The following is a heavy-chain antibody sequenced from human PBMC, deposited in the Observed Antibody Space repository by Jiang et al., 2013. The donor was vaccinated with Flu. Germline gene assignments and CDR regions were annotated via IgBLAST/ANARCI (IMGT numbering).Heavy chain of an antibody. J-gene: IGHJ4*02. CDR3: ARDLPAPGPPNIVVVPGADIDS. D-gene: IGHD2-2*01. V-gene: IGHV1-18*01. Sequence: EWMGWISAYNGNTNYAEKLQGRVTMTTDTSTSTAYMELRSLRSDDTAMYYCARDLPAPGPPNIVVVPGADIDSWGQGTLVTVSS. CDR2: ISAYNGNT.